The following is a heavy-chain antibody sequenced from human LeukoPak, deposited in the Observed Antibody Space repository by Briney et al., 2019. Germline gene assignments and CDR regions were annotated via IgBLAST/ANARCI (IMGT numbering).Heavy chain of an antibody. CDR3: ARGSSWYMVRWFGP. V-gene: IGHV3-48*03. CDR1: GFTFSSYE. J-gene: IGHJ5*02. CDR2: ISSSGSTI. D-gene: IGHD6-13*01. Sequence: GGSLRLSCAASGFTFSSYEMNWVRQAPGKGLEWVSYISSSGSTIYYADSVKGRFTISRDNAKNSLYLQMNSLRAEDTAVYYCARGSSWYMVRWFGPWGQGTLVTVCS.